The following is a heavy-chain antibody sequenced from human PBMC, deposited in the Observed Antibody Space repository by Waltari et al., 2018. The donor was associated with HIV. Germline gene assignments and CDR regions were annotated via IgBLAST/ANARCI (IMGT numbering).Heavy chain of an antibody. CDR2: ISGCGGST. J-gene: IGHJ5*02. D-gene: IGHD6-6*01. Sequence: EVELLESGGGLVQPGGALRLSCAASGFPLISCAMSRARQAPGNGLEWVSAISGCGGSTYYADSVKGRFTISRDNSKNTLYLQMNSLRAEDTAVYYCAKALDPEYSSSSWGQGTLVTVSS. CDR3: AKALDPEYSSSS. CDR1: GFPLISCA. V-gene: IGHV3-23*01.